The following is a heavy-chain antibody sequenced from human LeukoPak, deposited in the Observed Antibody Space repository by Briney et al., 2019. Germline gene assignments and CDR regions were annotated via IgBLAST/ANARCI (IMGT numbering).Heavy chain of an antibody. CDR1: GGTFSSYA. CDR2: IIPIFGTA. V-gene: IGHV1-69*13. CDR3: ARGLTSDYYGSGSYSYYFDY. J-gene: IGHJ4*02. Sequence: GASVKVSCKASGGTFSSYAISWVRQAPGQGLEWMGGIIPIFGTANYAQKFQGRVTITADESTSTAYMELSRLRSEDTAVYYCARGLTSDYYGSGSYSYYFDYWGQGTLVTVSS. D-gene: IGHD3-10*01.